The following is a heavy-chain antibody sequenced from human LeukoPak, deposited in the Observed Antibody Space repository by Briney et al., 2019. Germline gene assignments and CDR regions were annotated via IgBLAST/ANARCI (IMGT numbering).Heavy chain of an antibody. CDR1: GFSLISRGVC. Sequence: ESGPALVKPTQTLTLTCTFSGFSLISRGVCITWIRQFPGKAPEWLGRIDWDGEELYRPSLQSRLSLSKDTSKNEVVLEMTNMDPMATGTYYCARVKATPGAKMIDSWGPGTLVTVSS. CDR2: IDWDGEE. D-gene: IGHD3-10*01. V-gene: IGHV2-70*17. J-gene: IGHJ4*02. CDR3: ARVKATPGAKMIDS.